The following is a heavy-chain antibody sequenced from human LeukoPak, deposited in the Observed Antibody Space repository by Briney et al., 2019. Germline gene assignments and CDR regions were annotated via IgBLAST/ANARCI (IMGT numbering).Heavy chain of an antibody. Sequence: PSETLSLTCSVSGGSISTYYWSWIRQPPGKGLEWIGHIYDSGSTNYNPSLKSRVTISVDTSKNQFSLKLTSVTAADTAVYYCARLIMNSTPLFDYWGQGTLVTVSS. CDR3: ARLIMNSTPLFDY. J-gene: IGHJ4*02. CDR1: GGSISTYY. CDR2: IYDSGST. D-gene: IGHD3-10*01. V-gene: IGHV4-59*01.